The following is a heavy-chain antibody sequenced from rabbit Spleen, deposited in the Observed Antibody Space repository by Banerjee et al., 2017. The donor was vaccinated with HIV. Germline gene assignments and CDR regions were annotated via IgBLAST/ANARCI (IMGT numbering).Heavy chain of an antibody. D-gene: IGHD4-1*01. CDR1: GFSFSYIYW. J-gene: IGHJ3*01. V-gene: IGHV1S40*01. Sequence: QSLEESGGDLVKPGASLTLTCTASGFSFSYIYWNCWVRQAPGKGPEWIACIYGASSSDTYYATWAKGRFTVSKTSSTTVTLQMTSLTPADTATYFCARNANGGWDLWGQGTLVTVS. CDR2: IYGASSSDT. CDR3: ARNANGGWDL.